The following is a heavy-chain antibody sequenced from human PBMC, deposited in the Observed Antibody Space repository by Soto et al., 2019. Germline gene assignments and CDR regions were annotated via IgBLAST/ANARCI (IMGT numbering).Heavy chain of an antibody. V-gene: IGHV3-74*01. J-gene: IGHJ4*02. CDR3: ARVRITVTRFRTADY. CDR1: GFTFSSYW. CDR2: INSDGSST. Sequence: GGSLRLSCAASGFTFSSYWMHWVRQAPGKGLVWVSRINSDGSSTSYADSVKGRFTISRDNAKNTLYLQMNSLRAEDTAVYYCARVRITVTRFRTADYWGQGTLVTVSS. D-gene: IGHD4-4*01.